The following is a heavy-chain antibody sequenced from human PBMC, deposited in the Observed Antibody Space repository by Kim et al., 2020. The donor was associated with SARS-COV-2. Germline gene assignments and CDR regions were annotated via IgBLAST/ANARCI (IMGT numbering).Heavy chain of an antibody. Sequence: AQKFQGRVTMTRDTSISTAYMELSRLRSDDTAVYYCARDQGTVTTSPTDYWGQGTLVTVSS. D-gene: IGHD4-17*01. V-gene: IGHV1-2*02. J-gene: IGHJ4*02. CDR3: ARDQGTVTTSPTDY.